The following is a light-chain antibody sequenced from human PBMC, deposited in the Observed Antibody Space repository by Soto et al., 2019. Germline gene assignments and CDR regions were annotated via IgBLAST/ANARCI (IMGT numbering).Light chain of an antibody. CDR2: AAS. CDR3: QQLHSNPYT. Sequence: DIQLTQSPYFLSASVGDRVTITCRARQGISKYLAWYQQKPGTAPQLLIYAASTLQSGVPSRFSGSGSGTNFTLTISGLKPEDFATYYCQQLHSNPYTFGQGTKVEI. J-gene: IGKJ2*01. CDR1: QGISKY. V-gene: IGKV1-9*01.